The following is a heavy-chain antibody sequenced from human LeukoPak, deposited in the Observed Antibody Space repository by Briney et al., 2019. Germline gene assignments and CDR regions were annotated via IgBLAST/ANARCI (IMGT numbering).Heavy chain of an antibody. V-gene: IGHV1-18*01. J-gene: IGHJ5*02. CDR3: ARGNSVGSGYYHMVNWFDP. CDR2: ISAYNGNT. CDR1: GYTFTSYG. Sequence: GASVTVSCKASGYTFTSYGISWVRQAPGQGLEWMGWISAYNGNTNSAQKLQGRVTMTTDTSTSTAYMELRSLRSDDTAVYYCARGNSVGSGYYHMVNWFDPWGQGTLVTVSS. D-gene: IGHD3-22*01.